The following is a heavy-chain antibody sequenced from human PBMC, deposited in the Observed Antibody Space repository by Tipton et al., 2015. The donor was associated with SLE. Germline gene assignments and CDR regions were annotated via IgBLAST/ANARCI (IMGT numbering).Heavy chain of an antibody. Sequence: TLSLTCTVSGYSISSGFYWGWIRQPPTKGVEWLGTTYHTGSTYYSPSLESRVTISVDTSKNQFSLKLSSVTAADTAVYYCARDPASVDSWGQGTLVTVSS. D-gene: IGHD2-2*01. V-gene: IGHV4-38-2*02. CDR3: ARDPASVDS. J-gene: IGHJ5*01. CDR1: GYSISSGFY. CDR2: TYHTGST.